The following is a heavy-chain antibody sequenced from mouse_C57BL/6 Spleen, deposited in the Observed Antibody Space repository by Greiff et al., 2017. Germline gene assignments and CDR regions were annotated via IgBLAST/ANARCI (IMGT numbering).Heavy chain of an antibody. J-gene: IGHJ3*01. Sequence: VQLQQPGAELVRPGSSVKLSCKASGYTFTSYWMHWVKQRPIQGLEWIGNIDPSDSETRYNQKFKDKATLTVDKSSSTAYMQLSSLTSEDSAVYYCARWGDYYGSSYAWFAYWGQGTLVTVSA. CDR1: GYTFTSYW. CDR2: IDPSDSET. CDR3: ARWGDYYGSSYAWFAY. V-gene: IGHV1-52*01. D-gene: IGHD1-1*01.